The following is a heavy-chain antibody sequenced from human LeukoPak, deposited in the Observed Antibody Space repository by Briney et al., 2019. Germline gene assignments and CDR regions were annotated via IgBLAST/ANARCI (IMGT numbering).Heavy chain of an antibody. J-gene: IGHJ4*02. CDR1: GFTFSSYA. CDR3: ARETVDDFWSGYAGFDY. D-gene: IGHD3-3*01. CDR2: ISYDGSNK. V-gene: IGHV3-30-3*01. Sequence: PGGSLRLSWAASGFTFSSYAMHWVRQAPGKGLGWVAVISYDGSNKYYADSVKGRFTISRDNSKNTLYLQMNSLRAEDTDVYYCARETVDDFWSGYAGFDYWGQGTLVTVSS.